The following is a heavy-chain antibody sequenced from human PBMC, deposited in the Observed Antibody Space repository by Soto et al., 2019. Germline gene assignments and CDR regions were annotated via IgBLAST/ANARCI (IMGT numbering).Heavy chain of an antibody. CDR1: GYTFTSYA. J-gene: IGHJ4*02. CDR3: ARDTIFGVVISY. D-gene: IGHD3-3*01. Sequence: QVQLVQSGAEVKKPGASVKVSCKASGYTFTSYAMHWVRQAPGQRLEWIGWINAGNGNTKYSQKFQGRVTITRDTSASTAYMELSSLRSEDTAVYYCARDTIFGVVISYWGQGTLVTVSS. V-gene: IGHV1-3*01. CDR2: INAGNGNT.